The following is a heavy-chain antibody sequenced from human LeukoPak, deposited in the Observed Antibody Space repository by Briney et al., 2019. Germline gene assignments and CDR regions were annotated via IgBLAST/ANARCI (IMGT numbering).Heavy chain of an antibody. CDR2: FIIDGSST. J-gene: IGHJ6*02. V-gene: IGHV3-74*01. Sequence: TGGSLRLSCAASGFTFSSYGMHWVRQAPGKGLVWVHRFIIDGSSTSYADSVKGRFTISRDNAKNTLYLQMNSLRAEDTAVYYCARGGHCGGDCLYYYYGMDVWGQGTTVTVSS. CDR3: ARGGHCGGDCLYYYYGMDV. CDR1: GFTFSSYG. D-gene: IGHD2-21*02.